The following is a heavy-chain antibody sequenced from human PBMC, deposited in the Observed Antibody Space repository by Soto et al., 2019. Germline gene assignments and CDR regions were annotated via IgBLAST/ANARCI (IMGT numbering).Heavy chain of an antibody. CDR3: ATITMMT. D-gene: IGHD3-22*01. Sequence: PGGSLRLSCTASGFTFGDYAMSWVRQAPGKGLEWLSYISGSSDNTNYADSVKGRFTISRDNAKKSLYLEMNSLRAEDTAVYYCATITMMTWGQGTLVTVSS. J-gene: IGHJ5*02. CDR1: GFTFGDYA. V-gene: IGHV3-11*06. CDR2: ISGSSDNT.